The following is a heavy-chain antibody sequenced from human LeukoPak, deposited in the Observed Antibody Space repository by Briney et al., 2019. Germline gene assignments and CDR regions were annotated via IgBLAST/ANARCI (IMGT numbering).Heavy chain of an antibody. CDR2: IFYSGYT. Sequence: SESLTLTCTVSGGSFGTTRSYWGWSRQAPGKGLHWIGSIFYSGYTYYHSPLESRVTMSVDTHKNQFSLKLNSMTPADTAIYYCTRQFAGHTRNFAYWGQGTLVTVSS. J-gene: IGHJ4*02. CDR1: GGSFGTTRSY. CDR3: TRQFAGHTRNFAY. D-gene: IGHD3-10*01. V-gene: IGHV4-39*01.